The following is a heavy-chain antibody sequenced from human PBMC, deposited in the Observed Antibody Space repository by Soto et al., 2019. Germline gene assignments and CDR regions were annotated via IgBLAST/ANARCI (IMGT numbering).Heavy chain of an antibody. D-gene: IGHD2-21*01. V-gene: IGHV3-33*01. CDR3: ARDWGACTPGECYSHGFDL. Sequence: QEQLVESGGGTVQPGGSLRLSCAVSGFTLDTYGMHWVRQAAGQGLEWVAVSWHDGRHLDYADSVRGRFTVFRDDSKNTRFLEMTGIRGDDSAVYFCARDWGACTPGECYSHGFDLWGQGTLVTVSS. J-gene: IGHJ3*01. CDR1: GFTLDTYG. CDR2: SWHDGRHL.